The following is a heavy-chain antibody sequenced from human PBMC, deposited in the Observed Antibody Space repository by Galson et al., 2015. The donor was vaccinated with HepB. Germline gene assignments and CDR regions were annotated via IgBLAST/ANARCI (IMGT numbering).Heavy chain of an antibody. CDR1: GFTLSSYT. D-gene: IGHD2-15*01. CDR2: ISTNGATI. Sequence: SLRLSCAASGFTLSSYTMNWVRQTPGKELQWISYISTNGATIHYADSVKGRFTVARDNARNSISLQMNSLRVEDTAVYYCATTLFGSGAYCTLDLWGQGTLVTVSS. CDR3: ATTLFGSGAYCTLDL. V-gene: IGHV3-48*04. J-gene: IGHJ3*01.